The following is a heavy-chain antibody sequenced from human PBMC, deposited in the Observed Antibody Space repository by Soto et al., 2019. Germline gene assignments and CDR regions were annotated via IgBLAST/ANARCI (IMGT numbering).Heavy chain of an antibody. CDR1: GFTFSSYG. CDR3: AKAGGGDSSSWYSYFDY. CDR2: ISYDGSNK. J-gene: IGHJ4*02. Sequence: GGSLRLSCAASGFTFSSYGMHWVRQAPGKGLEWVAVISYDGSNKYYADSVKGRFTISRDNSKNTLYLQMNSLRAEDTAVYYCAKAGGGDSSSWYSYFDYWGRGTLVTVSS. D-gene: IGHD6-13*01. V-gene: IGHV3-30*18.